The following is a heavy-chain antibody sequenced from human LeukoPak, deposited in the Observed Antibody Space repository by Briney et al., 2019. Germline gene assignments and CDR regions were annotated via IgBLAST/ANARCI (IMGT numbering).Heavy chain of an antibody. CDR1: GFTFSSYG. V-gene: IGHV3-33*01. CDR3: ARDLSGMDV. Sequence: GGSLRLSCAASGFTFSSYGMHWVRQAPGKGLEWVAVIWYDGSNKYYADSVKGRVTISRDNSKNTLYLQMNSLRAEDTAVYYCARDLSGMDVWGQGTTVTVSS. J-gene: IGHJ6*02. CDR2: IWYDGSNK.